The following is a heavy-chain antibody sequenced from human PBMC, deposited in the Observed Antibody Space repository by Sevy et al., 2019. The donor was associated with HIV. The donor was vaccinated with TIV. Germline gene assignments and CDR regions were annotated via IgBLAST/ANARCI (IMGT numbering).Heavy chain of an antibody. CDR1: GFTLNSDW. J-gene: IGHJ4*02. CDR2: INQDGSVK. D-gene: IGHD6-13*01. Sequence: GGSLRLSCAASGFTLNSDWMSWVLQAPGKELEWVANINQDGSVKYYVDSVKGRFTISRDNARNSLYLRMNSLRAEDTALYYCVRAIAAAGSFWGQGTLVTVSS. CDR3: VRAIAAAGSF. V-gene: IGHV3-7*01.